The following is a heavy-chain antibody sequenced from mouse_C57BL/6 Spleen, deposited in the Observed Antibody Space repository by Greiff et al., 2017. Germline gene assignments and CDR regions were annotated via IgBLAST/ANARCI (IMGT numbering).Heavy chain of an antibody. CDR2: IDPSDSET. V-gene: IGHV1-52*01. J-gene: IGHJ2*01. CDR3: ARCYYYGSSCTFDY. Sequence: QVQLQQPGAELVRPGSSVKLSCKASGYTFTSYWMHWVKQRPIQGLEWIGNIDPSDSETHYNQKFKDKATLTVDKSSSTAYMQLSSLTSEDSAVYYCARCYYYGSSCTFDYWGQGTTLTVSS. D-gene: IGHD1-1*01. CDR1: GYTFTSYW.